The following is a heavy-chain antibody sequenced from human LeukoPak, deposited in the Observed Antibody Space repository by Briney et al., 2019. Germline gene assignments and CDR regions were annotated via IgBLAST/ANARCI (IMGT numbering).Heavy chain of an antibody. CDR3: ARDPEGYSYGEGDY. CDR1: GFTFSSYS. CDR2: ISSSSSYI. V-gene: IGHV3-21*01. D-gene: IGHD5-18*01. Sequence: GGSLRLSCAASGFTFSSYSMNWVRQAPGKGLEWVSSISSSSSYIYYADSVKGRFTISRDNAKNSLCLQMNSLRAEDTAVYYCARDPEGYSYGEGDYWGQGTLVTVSS. J-gene: IGHJ4*02.